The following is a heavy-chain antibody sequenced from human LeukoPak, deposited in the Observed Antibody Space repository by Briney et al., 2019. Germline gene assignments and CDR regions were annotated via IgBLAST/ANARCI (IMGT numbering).Heavy chain of an antibody. V-gene: IGHV1-69*05. CDR3: ARDTHYYGSGSYCDY. Sequence: SVKVSCKASGGTFSSYAISWVRLAPGQGREWMGRIIPIFGTANYAQKFQGRVTITTDESTSTAYMELSSLRSEDTAVYYCARDTHYYGSGSYCDYWGQGTLITVSS. D-gene: IGHD3-10*01. CDR1: GGTFSSYA. J-gene: IGHJ4*02. CDR2: IIPIFGTA.